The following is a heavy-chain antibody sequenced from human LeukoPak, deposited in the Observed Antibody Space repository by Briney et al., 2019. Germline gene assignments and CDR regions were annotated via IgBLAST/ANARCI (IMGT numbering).Heavy chain of an antibody. V-gene: IGHV1-8*01. D-gene: IGHD5-18*01. CDR3: ARGRYSYDGHCY. J-gene: IGHJ4*02. CDR1: GYTFTSYD. CDR2: MNPNSGNT. Sequence: ASVKVSCTASGYTFTSYDINWVRQATGQGLEWMGWMNPNSGNTGYAQKFQGRVTITADKSTSTAYMELSSLRSEDTAVYYCARGRYSYDGHCYWGQGTLVTVSS.